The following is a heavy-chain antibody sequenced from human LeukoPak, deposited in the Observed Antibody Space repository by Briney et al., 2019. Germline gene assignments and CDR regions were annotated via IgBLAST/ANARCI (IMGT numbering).Heavy chain of an antibody. CDR1: GFTVSSNY. D-gene: IGHD3-16*02. V-gene: IGHV3-53*01. J-gene: IGHJ4*02. Sequence: GGCLRLSCAAAGFTVSSNYMSWVRQAPGKGLEWVSVIYSGGSTYYADSVKGRFTISRDNSKNTLYLQMNSLRAEDTAVYYCARFHYVWGSYRSGYFDYWGQGTLVTVSS. CDR3: ARFHYVWGSYRSGYFDY. CDR2: IYSGGST.